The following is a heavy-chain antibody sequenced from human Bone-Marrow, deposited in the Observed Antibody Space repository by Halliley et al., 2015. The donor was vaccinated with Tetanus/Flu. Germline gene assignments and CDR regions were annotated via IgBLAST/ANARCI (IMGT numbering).Heavy chain of an antibody. V-gene: IGHV3-23*01. D-gene: IGHD3-3*01. CDR1: GFTFTSYA. CDR2: IGGSGDNT. J-gene: IGHJ4*02. Sequence: SLRLSCAASGFTFTSYAMNWVRQAPGKGLEWVSSIGGSGDNTYYTDSVKGRFTISRDNSRNTVYLEMNNLRAEDTALYYCAKTGVRGGFWNNYSPDYWGQGTLVTVSS. CDR3: AKTGVRGGFWNNYSPDY.